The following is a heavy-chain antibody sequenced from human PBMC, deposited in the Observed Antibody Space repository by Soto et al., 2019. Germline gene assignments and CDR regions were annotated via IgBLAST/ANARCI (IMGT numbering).Heavy chain of an antibody. Sequence: ASVKVSCKASGGPFSSYAISWVRQAPGQGLEWMGGIIPIFGTANYAQKFQGRVTITADKSTSTAYMELSSLRSEDTAVYYCARGGGYSYGSRYYYYGMDVWGQGTTVTVSS. CDR1: GGPFSSYA. J-gene: IGHJ6*02. D-gene: IGHD5-18*01. CDR3: ARGGGYSYGSRYYYYGMDV. V-gene: IGHV1-69*06. CDR2: IIPIFGTA.